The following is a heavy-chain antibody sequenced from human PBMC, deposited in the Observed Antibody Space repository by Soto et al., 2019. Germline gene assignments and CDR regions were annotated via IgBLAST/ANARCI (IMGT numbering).Heavy chain of an antibody. Sequence: GGSLRLSCAASEFTFSSYAMSWVRQAPGKGLEWVSAITASGTTYYADSVKGRFTISRDNSKSTLYLQMNSLRAEDTAVYYCAKVTSSSWFTFDYWGQGTLVTVPQ. J-gene: IGHJ4*02. V-gene: IGHV3-23*01. D-gene: IGHD6-13*01. CDR1: EFTFSSYA. CDR2: ITASGTT. CDR3: AKVTSSSWFTFDY.